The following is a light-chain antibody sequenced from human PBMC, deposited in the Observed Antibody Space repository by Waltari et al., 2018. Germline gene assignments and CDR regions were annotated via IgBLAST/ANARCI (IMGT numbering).Light chain of an antibody. CDR2: DAS. Sequence: EVVLTQSPGTLSLSPGESATLSCRASHSVSRTLAWYQQKPGQAPRLLIYDASSRATGIPDRFSGSGSGTDFSLTISRLEPEDFAVYYCQKYGSLPATFGQGTKVEIK. J-gene: IGKJ1*01. CDR1: HSVSRT. V-gene: IGKV3-20*01. CDR3: QKYGSLPAT.